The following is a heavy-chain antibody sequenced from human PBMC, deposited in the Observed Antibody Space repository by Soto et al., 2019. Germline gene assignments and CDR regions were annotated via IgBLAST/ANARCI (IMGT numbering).Heavy chain of an antibody. J-gene: IGHJ4*02. Sequence: ASVKVSCKASGYTFTSYGISWVRQAPGQGLEWMGWISAYNGNTNYAQKLQGRVTMTTDTSTSTAYMELRSLRSGDTAVYYCARVYDSSGYYPTYFDYWGQGTLVTVSS. CDR1: GYTFTSYG. V-gene: IGHV1-18*04. CDR3: ARVYDSSGYYPTYFDY. CDR2: ISAYNGNT. D-gene: IGHD3-22*01.